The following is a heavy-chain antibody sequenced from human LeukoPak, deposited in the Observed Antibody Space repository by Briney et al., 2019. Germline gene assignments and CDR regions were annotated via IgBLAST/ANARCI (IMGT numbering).Heavy chain of an antibody. CDR3: AIGLVGSGSYIPYGMDV. V-gene: IGHV1-24*01. D-gene: IGHD3-10*01. CDR2: FDPEGGET. J-gene: IGHJ6*02. CDR1: GYTLTELS. Sequence: ASVKVSCKVSGYTLTELSMHWVRQAPGKGLEWMGGFDPEGGETIYAQKFQGRVTMTEDTSTDTAYMELSSLRSEDTAVYYCAIGLVGSGSYIPYGMDVWGQGTTVTVSS.